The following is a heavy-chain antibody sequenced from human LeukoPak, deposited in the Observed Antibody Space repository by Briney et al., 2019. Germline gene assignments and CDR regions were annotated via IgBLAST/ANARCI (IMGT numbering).Heavy chain of an antibody. V-gene: IGHV5-51*01. J-gene: IGHJ4*02. CDR1: GYSFTNYW. CDR2: IYSGDSDT. Sequence: GESLKISCKGSGYSFTNYWIGWVRQMPGKGLEGMGIIYSGDSDTRYSPSFQGQVTISADKSISTAYLQGSSLKAADTAMYYCASYYYDSSGHEDYWGQGTLVTVSS. CDR3: ASYYYDSSGHEDY. D-gene: IGHD3-22*01.